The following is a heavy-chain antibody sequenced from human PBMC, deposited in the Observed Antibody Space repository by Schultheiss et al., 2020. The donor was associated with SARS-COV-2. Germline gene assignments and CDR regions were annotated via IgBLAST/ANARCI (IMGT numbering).Heavy chain of an antibody. D-gene: IGHD3-22*01. CDR3: AREDGYYYFDY. Sequence: SETLSLTCAVYGGSFSGYYWSWIRQPPGKGLEWIGEINHSGSTNYNPSLKSRVTISVDTSKNQFSLKLSSVTAADTAVYYCAREDGYYYFDYWGQGTLVTVSS. J-gene: IGHJ4*02. CDR2: INHSGST. CDR1: GGSFSGYY. V-gene: IGHV4-34*01.